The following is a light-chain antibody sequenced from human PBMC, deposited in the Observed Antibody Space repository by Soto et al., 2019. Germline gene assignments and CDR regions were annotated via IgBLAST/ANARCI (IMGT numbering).Light chain of an antibody. CDR3: QQYNSYPCT. Sequence: IQMTQSPSTLSASVGDRVTFTCRASQTISTWLAWYQQKPGEAPKLLIYKASTLEVGVPSRFSASGSGTEFTLTINTLQPADFATYYCQQYNSYPCTLGQGTKV. V-gene: IGKV1-5*03. CDR1: QTISTW. J-gene: IGKJ1*01. CDR2: KAS.